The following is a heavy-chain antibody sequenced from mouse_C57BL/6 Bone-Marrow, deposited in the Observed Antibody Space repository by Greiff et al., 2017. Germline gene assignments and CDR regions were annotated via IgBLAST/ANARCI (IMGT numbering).Heavy chain of an antibody. D-gene: IGHD2-5*01. CDR1: GYSFTGYY. J-gene: IGHJ4*01. Sequence: EVQLQQSGPELVKPGASVKISCKASGYSFTGYYMHWVKQSSEKSLEWIGEINPSTGGTSYNQKFKGKATLTVDKSSSTAYMQLKSLTSEDSAVYYCSITDYSNYWGYAMDYRGQGTSVTVSS. V-gene: IGHV1-43*01. CDR2: INPSTGGT. CDR3: SITDYSNYWGYAMDY.